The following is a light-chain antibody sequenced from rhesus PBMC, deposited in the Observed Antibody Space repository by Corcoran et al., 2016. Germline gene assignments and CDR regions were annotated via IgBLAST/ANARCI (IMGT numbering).Light chain of an antibody. CDR1: QGINKE. Sequence: DIQMTQSPSSLSASVGDRVTVTCRASQGINKELSWYQQKPGKAPTLLIYAASSLQTGVSSRLSGIGSGTDCTLTIRSLQPEDVTTYYCLQDYTTPLTFGGETKVEIK. V-gene: IGKV1-94*01. CDR2: AAS. J-gene: IGKJ4*01. CDR3: LQDYTTPLT.